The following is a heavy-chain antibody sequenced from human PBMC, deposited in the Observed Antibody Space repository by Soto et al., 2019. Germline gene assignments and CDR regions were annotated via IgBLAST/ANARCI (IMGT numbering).Heavy chain of an antibody. Sequence: GGSLRLSCAASGFTFSSYAMHWVRQAPGKGLEWVAVISYDGSNKYYADSVKGRFTISRDNSKNTLYLQMNSLRAEDTAVYYCARDRDRFGRVYYYYGMDVWGQGTTVTVSS. CDR3: ARDRDRFGRVYYYYGMDV. D-gene: IGHD3-10*01. CDR1: GFTFSSYA. V-gene: IGHV3-30-3*01. J-gene: IGHJ6*02. CDR2: ISYDGSNK.